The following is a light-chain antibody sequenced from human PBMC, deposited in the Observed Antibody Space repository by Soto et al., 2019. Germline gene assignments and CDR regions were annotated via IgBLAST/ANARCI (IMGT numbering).Light chain of an antibody. CDR2: TNN. CDR1: SSNIGSHT. V-gene: IGLV1-44*01. Sequence: QSVLTQPPSASGTPGQRVTISCSGSSSNIGSHTVNWYQQLPGTAPKLLIYTNNQRPSGVPDRFSGSKSGTSASLALSGLQAEDEAHYDCAAWDDSRKGLVFGGGTKVTVL. CDR3: AAWDDSRKGLV. J-gene: IGLJ2*01.